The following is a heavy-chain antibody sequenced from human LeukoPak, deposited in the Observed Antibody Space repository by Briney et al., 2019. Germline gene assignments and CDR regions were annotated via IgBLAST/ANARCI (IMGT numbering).Heavy chain of an antibody. Sequence: PGGSLRLSCAASGFTFSSYAMSWVRQAPGKGLEWVSAISGSGGSTYYADSVKGRFTISRDNSKNTLYLQMNSLRAEDTAVYYCAKDLVNRPYYDYVWWSYRYEVEWGNYWGQGTLVTVSS. CDR3: AKDLVNRPYYDYVWWSYRYEVEWGNY. CDR2: ISGSGGST. D-gene: IGHD3-16*02. V-gene: IGHV3-23*01. CDR1: GFTFSSYA. J-gene: IGHJ4*02.